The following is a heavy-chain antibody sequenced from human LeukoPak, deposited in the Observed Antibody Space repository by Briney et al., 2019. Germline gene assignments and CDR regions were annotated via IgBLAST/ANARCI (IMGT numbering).Heavy chain of an antibody. Sequence: GGSLRLSCAASGVIFSSNGMHWVRQAPGKGLEWVAFIRYDGINEYYADSVKGRFTISRDNSNNMLYLQMNSLRAEDTAVYYCAKTSSGRYYFDYWGQGTLVTVSS. J-gene: IGHJ4*02. CDR3: AKTSSGRYYFDY. D-gene: IGHD1-26*01. CDR2: IRYDGINE. CDR1: GVIFSSNG. V-gene: IGHV3-30*02.